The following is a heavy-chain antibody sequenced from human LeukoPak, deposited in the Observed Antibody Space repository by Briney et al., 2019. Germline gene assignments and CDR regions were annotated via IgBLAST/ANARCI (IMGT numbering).Heavy chain of an antibody. V-gene: IGHV3-30*02. CDR2: IRYDGSNK. J-gene: IGHJ4*02. CDR3: GLTVTKALSLGY. Sequence: GGSLRLSCAASGFTFSSYGMHWVRQAPGKGLEWVAFIRYDGSNKYYADSVKGRFTISRDNSKNTLYLQMNSLRAEDTAVYYCGLTVTKALSLGYWGQGTLVTVSS. D-gene: IGHD4-17*01. CDR1: GFTFSSYG.